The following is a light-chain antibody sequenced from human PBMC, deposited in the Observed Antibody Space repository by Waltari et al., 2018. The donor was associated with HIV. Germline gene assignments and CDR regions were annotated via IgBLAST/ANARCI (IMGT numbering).Light chain of an antibody. CDR1: SSDDGGCNS. CDR2: NVS. V-gene: IGLV2-14*03. J-gene: IGLJ1*01. CDR3: AAWDDSLNGYL. Sequence: QSALTQPASVSGSPGQSITLPCTGTSSDDGGCNSVSWYQHYPGKAPKLMIYNVSKRPSGVSNRFSGSKSGNTASLTISGLQAEDEADYYCAAWDDSLNGYLFGTGTKVTVL.